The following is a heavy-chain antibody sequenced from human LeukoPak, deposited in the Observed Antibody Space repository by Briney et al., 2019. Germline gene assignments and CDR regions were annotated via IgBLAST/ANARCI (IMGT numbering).Heavy chain of an antibody. Sequence: PSETLSLTCTVSGGSISSSSYYWGWIRQPPGKGLERIGSIYYSGSTYYNPSLKSRVTISVDTSKNQFSLKLSSVTAADTAVYYCASGYGDYDDHWGQGTLVTVSS. CDR1: GGSISSSSYY. CDR2: IYYSGST. CDR3: ASGYGDYDDH. J-gene: IGHJ4*02. V-gene: IGHV4-39*01. D-gene: IGHD4-17*01.